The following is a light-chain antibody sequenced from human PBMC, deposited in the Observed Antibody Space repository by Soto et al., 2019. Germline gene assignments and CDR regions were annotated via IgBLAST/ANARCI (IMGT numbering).Light chain of an antibody. J-gene: IGKJ3*01. CDR3: QQYDNLPLT. Sequence: DIQMTQSPSSLSASVGDRVNITCQASQDISNYLNWYQHKPGKAPKLLIYDASNLETGVPSRFSGSGSGTDFTFTISSLQPEDIATYYCQQYDNLPLTFGPGTKVDIK. V-gene: IGKV1-33*01. CDR2: DAS. CDR1: QDISNY.